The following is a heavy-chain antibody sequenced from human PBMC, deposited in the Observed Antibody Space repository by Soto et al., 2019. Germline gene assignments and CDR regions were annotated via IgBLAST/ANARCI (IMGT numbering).Heavy chain of an antibody. D-gene: IGHD2-15*01. J-gene: IGHJ4*02. CDR3: ARHTPAISISDH. V-gene: IGHV4-39*01. Sequence: QLQLQESGPGLVKPSETLSLTCTVSGGSISSSSYYWGWIRQPPGKGLEWIGSIYYSGSTYYNPSLTIRITIAVDTSKTQSSLKLRSAPAADTAVYYCARHTPAISISDHWGQGTLGTVSS. CDR1: GGSISSSSYY. CDR2: IYYSGST.